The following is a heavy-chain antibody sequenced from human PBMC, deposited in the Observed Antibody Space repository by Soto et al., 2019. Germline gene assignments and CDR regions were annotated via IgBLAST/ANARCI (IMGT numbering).Heavy chain of an antibody. Sequence: QVQLQESGPGLVKPSQTLSLTCTVSGGSISSSGYYWSWIRQHPGKGLEWIGYIYYSGYTSYNPSHKSRVTMSVDTSKGQFSLKLSSVTAADTAVYYCARDRGRADPYFDYWGHGILVTVSS. CDR2: IYYSGYT. D-gene: IGHD3-10*01. CDR3: ARDRGRADPYFDY. CDR1: GGSISSSGYY. V-gene: IGHV4-31*03. J-gene: IGHJ4*01.